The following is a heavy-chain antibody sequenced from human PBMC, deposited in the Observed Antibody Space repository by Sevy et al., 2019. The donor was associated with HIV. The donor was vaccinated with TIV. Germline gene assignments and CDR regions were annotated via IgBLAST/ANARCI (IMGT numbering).Heavy chain of an antibody. CDR3: ARAQKRGDYGPFDY. CDR1: GFTFSDYY. J-gene: IGHJ4*02. V-gene: IGHV3-11*01. CDR2: ISSSGSTT. Sequence: GGSLRLSCAASGFTFSDYYMSWIRQAPGKGLEWVSFISSSGSTTYYADSVKGRCTISRDNAKNSLYLQMNSLRAEDTAVYYCARAQKRGDYGPFDYWGQGTLVTVSS. D-gene: IGHD4-17*01.